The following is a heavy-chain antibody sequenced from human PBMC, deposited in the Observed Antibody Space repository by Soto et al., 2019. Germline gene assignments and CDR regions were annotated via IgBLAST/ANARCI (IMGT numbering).Heavy chain of an antibody. V-gene: IGHV4-34*01. CDR3: ARDDWFDP. CDR2: INHSGST. CDR1: GGSFSGYY. Sequence: SETLSLTCAVYGGSFSGYYWSWIRQPPGKGLEWIGEINHSGSTNYNPSLKSRVTISVDTSKNQFSLKLSSVTAADTAVYYCARDDWFDPWGQGTLVTVSS. J-gene: IGHJ5*02.